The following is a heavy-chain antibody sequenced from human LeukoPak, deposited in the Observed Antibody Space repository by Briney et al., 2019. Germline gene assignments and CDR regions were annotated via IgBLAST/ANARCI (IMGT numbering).Heavy chain of an antibody. D-gene: IGHD6-13*01. Sequence: GGSLRLSCAASGFTFSTYAMNWVRQAPGKGLERVSTMSGDATSTYYADSVKGRFTTSRDNSRNTLYLQMNSLRAEDTAVYYCAKRTSGSSWYSSDYWGQGTLVTVSS. J-gene: IGHJ4*02. CDR2: MSGDATST. CDR1: GFTFSTYA. V-gene: IGHV3-23*01. CDR3: AKRTSGSSWYSSDY.